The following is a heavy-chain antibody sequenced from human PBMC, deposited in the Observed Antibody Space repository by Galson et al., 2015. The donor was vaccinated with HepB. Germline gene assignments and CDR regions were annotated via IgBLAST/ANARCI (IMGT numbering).Heavy chain of an antibody. CDR2: IYPGDSDT. J-gene: IGHJ4*02. D-gene: IGHD6-19*01. Sequence: QSGAEVKKPGESLKISCKGSGYSFTNYWIAWVRQMPGKGLEWMGIIYPGDSDTRYSPSFQGQVTISADKSITTAYLQWSSLKASDTAMYYCARQRPYSTGWWTTDYWGQGTPVTVSS. CDR1: GYSFTNYW. CDR3: ARQRPYSTGWWTTDY. V-gene: IGHV5-51*01.